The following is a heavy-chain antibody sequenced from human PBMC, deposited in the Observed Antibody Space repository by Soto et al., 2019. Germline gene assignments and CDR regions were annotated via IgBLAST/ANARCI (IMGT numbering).Heavy chain of an antibody. CDR3: ARDRSNSPDYFDF. V-gene: IGHV4-30-4*01. Sequence: QVQLQESGPGLVKPSQTLSLTCTVSGGSIDNYEYYWTWIRQPPGKGLEWVGYIYYSGRTNYNPSLNSRLTISLDTSKNQCSLRLTSVSAADTAMYYCARDRSNSPDYFDFWGQGNLVTVSS. CDR1: GGSIDNYEYY. J-gene: IGHJ4*02. CDR2: IYYSGRT. D-gene: IGHD6-6*01.